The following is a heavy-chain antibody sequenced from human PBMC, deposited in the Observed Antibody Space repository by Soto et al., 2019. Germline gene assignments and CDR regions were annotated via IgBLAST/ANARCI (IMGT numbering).Heavy chain of an antibody. V-gene: IGHV1-69*13. J-gene: IGHJ4*02. CDR2: IIPIFGTA. CDR3: AGSRYYYDSSGYLIIDY. CDR1: GGTFSSYA. D-gene: IGHD3-22*01. Sequence: SVKVSCKASGGTFSSYAISWVRQAPGQGLEWMGGIIPIFGTANYAQKFQGRVTITADESTSTAYMELSSLRSEDTAVYYCAGSRYYYDSSGYLIIDYWGQGTLVTVSS.